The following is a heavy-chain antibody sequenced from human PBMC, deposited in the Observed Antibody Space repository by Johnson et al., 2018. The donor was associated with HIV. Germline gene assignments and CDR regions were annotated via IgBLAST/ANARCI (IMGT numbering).Heavy chain of an antibody. CDR2: ISGSGGST. Sequence: VQLVESGGGLVQPGGSLRLSCAASGFTFSSFAMSWVRQAPGKGLEWVSAISGSGGSTYYADSVKGRFTISRDNSKNTMYLQMNSLRAEDTAVYYCARAIGNWDAFDIWGQGTMVTVSS. J-gene: IGHJ3*02. CDR1: GFTFSSFA. D-gene: IGHD7-27*01. CDR3: ARAIGNWDAFDI. V-gene: IGHV3-23*04.